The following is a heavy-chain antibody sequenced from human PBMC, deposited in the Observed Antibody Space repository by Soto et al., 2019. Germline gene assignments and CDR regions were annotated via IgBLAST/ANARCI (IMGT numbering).Heavy chain of an antibody. CDR2: IKPDNGGT. D-gene: IGHD3-16*02. V-gene: IGHV1-2*02. CDR3: ARVPVSDFVWGSYRYTFDY. CDR1: GDTFSDHY. J-gene: IGHJ4*02. Sequence: SCKASGDTFSDHYIHWVRQAPGQGLEWMGWIKPDNGGTNYALNFRGRVTMTRDTSISTAYMELTRLTSDDTAVYFCARVPVSDFVWGSYRYTFDYWGQGTLVTVSS.